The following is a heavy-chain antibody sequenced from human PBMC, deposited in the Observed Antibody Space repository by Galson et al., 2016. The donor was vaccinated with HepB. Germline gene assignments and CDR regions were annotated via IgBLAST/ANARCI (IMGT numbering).Heavy chain of an antibody. CDR1: GDTFSKHG. D-gene: IGHD2-8*01. J-gene: IGHJ6*02. V-gene: IGHV1-69*05. CDR3: ARFGPRDFCMGYLEFYFFFGMDV. CDR2: IIPIIGNT. Sequence: SVKVSCKGSGDTFSKHGINWVRRAPGQGLEWMGSIIPIIGNTDYAQKFRGRVTITTDASINTVHLELSGLTVEDTAVYYCARFGPRDFCMGYLEFYFFFGMDVWGQGTTVTVSS.